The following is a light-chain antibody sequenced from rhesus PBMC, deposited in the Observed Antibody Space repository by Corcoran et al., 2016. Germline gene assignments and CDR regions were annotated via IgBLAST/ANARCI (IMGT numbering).Light chain of an antibody. CDR3: MQSTKDPFT. V-gene: IGKV2S2*01. Sequence: EIVMTQTPLSLPVTPGEPASISCRSSQSLLHSNGNTYLDWYLQKPCQSPRLLIYKGTNRESGVPDRFRGSGSGTDFTLKRSRVEPEDVGAYYCMQSTKDPFTFGPGTKLDIK. J-gene: IGKJ3*01. CDR1: QSLLHSNGNTY. CDR2: KGT.